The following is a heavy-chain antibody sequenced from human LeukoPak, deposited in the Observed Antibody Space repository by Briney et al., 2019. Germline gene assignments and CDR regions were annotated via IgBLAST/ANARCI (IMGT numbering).Heavy chain of an antibody. Sequence: GGSLRLSCAASGFTFSSNAKTWVRQAPGKGLEWVSSISNSGGSTYYTDSVKGRFTISSDNSKNTLYLQMNSLRAEDTAIYYCAKSQGFFDYWGQGSLVTVSS. V-gene: IGHV3-23*01. CDR1: GFTFSSNA. J-gene: IGHJ4*02. CDR2: ISNSGGST. CDR3: AKSQGFFDY.